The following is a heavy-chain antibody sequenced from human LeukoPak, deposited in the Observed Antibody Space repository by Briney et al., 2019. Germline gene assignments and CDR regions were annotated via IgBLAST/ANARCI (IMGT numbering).Heavy chain of an antibody. CDR1: GFTLINAW. CDR2: IKQDGSAE. Sequence: GGSLRLSCAASGFTLINAWMAWVRQAPGKGLEWVANIKQDGSAEYYVDSVKGRFTISRDNAKNSLYLQMNSLRAEDTAIYYCARDPGIAAAGTVGYFDYWGQGTLVTVSS. D-gene: IGHD6-13*01. J-gene: IGHJ4*02. V-gene: IGHV3-7*01. CDR3: ARDPGIAAAGTVGYFDY.